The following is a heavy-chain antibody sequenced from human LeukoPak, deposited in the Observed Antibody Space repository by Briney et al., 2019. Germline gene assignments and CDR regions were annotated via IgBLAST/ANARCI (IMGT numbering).Heavy chain of an antibody. CDR3: ARDRTMVRGVNRSHYYYYYYMDV. V-gene: IGHV3-64*01. J-gene: IGHJ6*03. CDR2: ISSNGGST. CDR1: GFTFSSYA. D-gene: IGHD3-10*01. Sequence: TGGSLRLSCAASGFTFSSYAMHWVRQAPGKGLEYVSAISSNGGSTYYANSVKGRLTISRDNSKNTLYLQMGSLRAEDMAVYYCARDRTMVRGVNRSHYYYYYYMDVWGKGTTVTVSS.